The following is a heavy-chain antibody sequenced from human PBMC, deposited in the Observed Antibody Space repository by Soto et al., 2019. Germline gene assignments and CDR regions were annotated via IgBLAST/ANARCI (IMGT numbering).Heavy chain of an antibody. CDR3: ARGGHCTNGVCSALAY. J-gene: IGHJ4*02. CDR1: GGSISTYY. D-gene: IGHD2-8*01. Sequence: PSETLSLTCTVSGGSISTYYWSWIRQPPGKGLEWIGYIYYGGSANYNPSLKSRVTISVDTSKKQFSLKLSSVTAADTAVYYCARGGHCTNGVCSALAYWGQGTLVTASS. CDR2: IYYGGSA. V-gene: IGHV4-59*08.